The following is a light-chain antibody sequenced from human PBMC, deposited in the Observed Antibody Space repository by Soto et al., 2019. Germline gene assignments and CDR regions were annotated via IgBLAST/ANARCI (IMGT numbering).Light chain of an antibody. V-gene: IGKV1-33*01. CDR1: QDISNY. Sequence: DIQMTQSPSSLSASVGDRVTITCQASQDISNYLNWYQQKPGKAPKLLIYDASNLETGVPSRFSGSGSGTDFTFTLSRLQPEDIATYYCQQYDNLPYTFAPGTKLEIK. J-gene: IGKJ2*01. CDR3: QQYDNLPYT. CDR2: DAS.